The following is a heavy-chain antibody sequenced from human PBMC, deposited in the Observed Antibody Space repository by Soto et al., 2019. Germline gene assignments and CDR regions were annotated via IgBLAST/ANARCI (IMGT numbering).Heavy chain of an antibody. D-gene: IGHD2-2*02. CDR1: GGSFSGYY. CDR2: INHSGST. CDR3: ARNCGGIVVVPAAIGAFDI. J-gene: IGHJ3*02. V-gene: IGHV4-34*01. Sequence: SETLSLTCAVYGGSFSGYYWSWIRQPPGKGLEWIGEINHSGSTNYNPSLKRRVTISVDTSKNKFSLKLSFVTAADTAVYYCARNCGGIVVVPAAIGAFDIWGQGTMVTVSS.